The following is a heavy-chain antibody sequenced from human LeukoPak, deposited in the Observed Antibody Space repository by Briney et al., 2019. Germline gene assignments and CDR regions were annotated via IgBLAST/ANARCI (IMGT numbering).Heavy chain of an antibody. Sequence: GGSLRLSCAASGFTFSSYGMHWVRQAPGKGLEWVAFIRYDGSNKYYADSVKGRFTISRDNSKNTLYLQMNSLRAEDTAVYYCAKAVTMVRPYYYYYMDVWGKGTTVTISS. V-gene: IGHV3-30*02. CDR3: AKAVTMVRPYYYYYMDV. CDR2: IRYDGSNK. CDR1: GFTFSSYG. D-gene: IGHD3-10*01. J-gene: IGHJ6*03.